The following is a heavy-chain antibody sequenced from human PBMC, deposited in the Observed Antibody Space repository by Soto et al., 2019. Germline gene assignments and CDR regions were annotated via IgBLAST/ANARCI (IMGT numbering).Heavy chain of an antibody. V-gene: IGHV4-34*01. CDR3: AGISGSYFRHYGMDV. CDR1: GGSFSGYY. J-gene: IGHJ6*02. D-gene: IGHD3-10*01. CDR2: INHSGST. Sequence: ETLSLTCAVYGGSFSGYYWSWIRQPPGKGLEWIGEINHSGSTNYNPSLKSRVTISVDTSKNQFSLKLSSVTAADTAVYYCAGISGSYFRHYGMDVWGQGTTVTVS.